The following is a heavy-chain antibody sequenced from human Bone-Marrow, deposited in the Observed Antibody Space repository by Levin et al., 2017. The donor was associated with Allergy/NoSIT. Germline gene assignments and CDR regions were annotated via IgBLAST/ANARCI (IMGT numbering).Heavy chain of an antibody. V-gene: IGHV3-33*01. CDR1: GFTFSNYG. Sequence: PGGSLRLSCAASGFTFSNYGMHWVRQAPGKGLEWLAVIWNDGSNKYYADSVKGRFTISRDNSKNTLYLQMNSRGAEDTAVYYCARVRGDGDYIFDYWGQGTLVTVSS. D-gene: IGHD4-17*01. J-gene: IGHJ4*02. CDR3: ARVRGDGDYIFDY. CDR2: IWNDGSNK.